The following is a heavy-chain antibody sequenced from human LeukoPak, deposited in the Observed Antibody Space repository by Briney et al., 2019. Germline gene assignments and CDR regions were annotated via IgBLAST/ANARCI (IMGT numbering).Heavy chain of an antibody. D-gene: IGHD4-11*01. CDR2: IYSGGST. CDR1: GFTVSTNF. V-gene: IGHV3-53*01. CDR3: ARTRVDTTTFDYFDY. Sequence: GGSLRLSCVVSGFTVSTNFMRWVRQAPGERLEWVSVIYSGGSTYYADSVKGRFTISRDNSKNTLYLQMNSLRAEDTAVYYCARTRVDTTTFDYFDYWGQGTLVTVSS. J-gene: IGHJ4*02.